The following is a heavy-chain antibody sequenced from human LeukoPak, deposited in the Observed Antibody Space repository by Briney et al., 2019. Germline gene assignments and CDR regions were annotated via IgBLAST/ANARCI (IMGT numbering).Heavy chain of an antibody. V-gene: IGHV4-34*01. CDR1: GGSFSGYY. CDR3: ARQNWGFDY. J-gene: IGHJ4*02. Sequence: SETLSLTCAVYGGSFSGYYWSWIRQPPGKGLEWIGEINHRGSTNYNPSLKSRVTISVDTSKNQFSPKLSSVTAADTAVYYCARQNWGFDYWGQGTLVTVSS. CDR2: INHRGST. D-gene: IGHD7-27*01.